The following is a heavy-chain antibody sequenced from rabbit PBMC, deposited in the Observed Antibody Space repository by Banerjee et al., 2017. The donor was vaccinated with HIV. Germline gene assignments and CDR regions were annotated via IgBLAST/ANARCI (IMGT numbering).Heavy chain of an antibody. CDR1: GFSFSSYYY. Sequence: QSLEESGGGLVKPGASLTLTCTASGFSFSSYYYMCWVRQAPGKGLEWIACIYAGSSGSTYYASWAKGRFTISKISSTTVTLQMTSLTAADTATYFCARAGYAAYGDATAMDLWGQGTLVTVS. CDR2: IYAGSSGST. J-gene: IGHJ6*01. V-gene: IGHV1S40*01. D-gene: IGHD6-1*01. CDR3: ARAGYAAYGDATAMDL.